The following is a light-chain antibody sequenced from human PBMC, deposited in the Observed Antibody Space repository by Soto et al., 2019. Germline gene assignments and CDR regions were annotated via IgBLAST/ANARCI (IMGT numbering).Light chain of an antibody. CDR2: DAS. CDR3: QQYNSYSCT. Sequence: DIQMTQSPSTLSASVGDRVTITCRASQSISSWLAWYQQKPGKAPKLLISDASSLKTGVPSRFSGSGSATEFTLTISSLQPDDFATYYCQQYNSYSCTFGQGTKVEIK. CDR1: QSISSW. V-gene: IGKV1-5*01. J-gene: IGKJ1*01.